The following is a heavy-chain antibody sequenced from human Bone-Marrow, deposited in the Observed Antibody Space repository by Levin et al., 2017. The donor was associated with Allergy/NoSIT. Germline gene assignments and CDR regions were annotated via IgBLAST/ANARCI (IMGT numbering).Heavy chain of an antibody. V-gene: IGHV3-21*01. J-gene: IGHJ6*02. CDR2: ISSSSSYI. D-gene: IGHD7-27*01. CDR1: GFTFSSYS. Sequence: GESLKISCAASGFTFSSYSMNWVRQAPGKGLEWVSSISSSSSYIYYADSVKGRFTISRDNAKNSLYLQMNSLRAEDTAVYYCARAMEGGAGEHYYYYYGIDVWGQGTTVTVSS. CDR3: ARAMEGGAGEHYYYYYGIDV.